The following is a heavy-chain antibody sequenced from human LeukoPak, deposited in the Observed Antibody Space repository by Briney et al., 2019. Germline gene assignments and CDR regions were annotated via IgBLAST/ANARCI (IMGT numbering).Heavy chain of an antibody. D-gene: IGHD6-19*01. CDR3: ARDLRSRGSGRSDWYFDL. V-gene: IGHV3-21*01. Sequence: KSGGSLRLSCAASGFTFSSYSMNWVRQAPGKGLEWVSSISSSSSYIYYADSVKGRFTISRDNAKNSLYLQMNSLRAEDTAVYYCARDLRSRGSGRSDWYFDLWGRGTLVTVSS. CDR1: GFTFSSYS. J-gene: IGHJ2*01. CDR2: ISSSSSYI.